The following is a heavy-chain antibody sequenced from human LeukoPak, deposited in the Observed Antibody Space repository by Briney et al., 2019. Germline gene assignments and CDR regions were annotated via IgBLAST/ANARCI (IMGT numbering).Heavy chain of an antibody. Sequence: SQTLSLTCTVSGGSISSGSYYWTWIRQPAGKGLELIGRIYNSGSTNYNPSLKSRVTISVDTSKNQFSLKLSSVTAADTAVYYCAGTIFSPIQQLVLHKTQDYYYYYMDVWGKGTTVTVSS. D-gene: IGHD6-13*01. CDR1: GGSISSGSYY. CDR3: AGTIFSPIQQLVLHKTQDYYYYYMDV. V-gene: IGHV4-61*02. J-gene: IGHJ6*03. CDR2: IYNSGST.